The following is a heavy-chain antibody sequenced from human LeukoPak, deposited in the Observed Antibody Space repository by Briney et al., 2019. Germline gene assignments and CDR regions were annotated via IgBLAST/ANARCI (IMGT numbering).Heavy chain of an antibody. J-gene: IGHJ3*02. Sequence: SETLSLTCAVYGGSFSGYYWSWIRQPPGKGLEWIGEINHSGSTNYNPSLKSRVTISVDTSKNQFPLKLSSVTAADTAVYYCARVFKVGAQKSDAFDIWGQGTMVTVSS. D-gene: IGHD1-26*01. CDR2: INHSGST. V-gene: IGHV4-34*01. CDR1: GGSFSGYY. CDR3: ARVFKVGAQKSDAFDI.